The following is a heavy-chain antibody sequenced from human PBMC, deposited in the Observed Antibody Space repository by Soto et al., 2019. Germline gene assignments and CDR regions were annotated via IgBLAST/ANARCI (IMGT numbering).Heavy chain of an antibody. Sequence: QVQLVQSGAEVKKPGASVKGFCKASGYTFTDYAIHWVRQAPGQRLELMGWIAPGNGNTKYSQNFQGRVTITRDTSATTAYMELSSLSSEDTAVYYCAKGSRMWTPDYWGQGTLVTVSS. CDR3: AKGSRMWTPDY. J-gene: IGHJ4*02. D-gene: IGHD2-21*01. CDR1: GYTFTDYA. CDR2: IAPGNGNT. V-gene: IGHV1-3*01.